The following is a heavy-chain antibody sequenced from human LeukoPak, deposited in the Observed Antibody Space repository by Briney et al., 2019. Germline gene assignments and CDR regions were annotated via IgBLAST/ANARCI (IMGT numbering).Heavy chain of an antibody. J-gene: IGHJ3*02. CDR3: ARQGYDFWSGYYSVWGFDI. CDR2: MNPNSGNT. V-gene: IGHV1-8*02. D-gene: IGHD3-3*01. Sequence: ASVKVSCKASGYTFTSYGISWVRQAPGQGLEWMGWMNPNSGNTGYAQKFQGRVTMTRNTSISTAYMELSSLRSEDTAVYYCARQGYDFWSGYYSVWGFDIWGQGTMVTVSS. CDR1: GYTFTSYG.